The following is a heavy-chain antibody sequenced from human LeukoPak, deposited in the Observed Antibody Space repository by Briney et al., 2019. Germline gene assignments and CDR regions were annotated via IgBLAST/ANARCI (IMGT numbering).Heavy chain of an antibody. CDR3: ARGNAGGHDLGYYYYYMDV. J-gene: IGHJ6*03. D-gene: IGHD5-12*01. CDR1: GGSFSGYY. CDR2: INHSGST. Sequence: SETLSLTCAVYGGSFSGYYWSWIRQPPGTRLEWIGQINHSGSTNYNPSLKSRVAISVDTSKNQFSLKLSSVTAADTAVYFCARGNAGGHDLGYYYYYMDVWGKGTTVTVSS. V-gene: IGHV4-34*01.